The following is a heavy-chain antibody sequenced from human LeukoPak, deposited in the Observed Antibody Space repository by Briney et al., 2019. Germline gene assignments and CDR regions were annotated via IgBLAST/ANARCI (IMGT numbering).Heavy chain of an antibody. Sequence: GASVKVSCKASGGTFSSYAISWVRQAPGQGLEWMGGIIPIFGTANYAQKFQGRVTIIADESTSTAYMELSSLRSEDTAVYYCARGPQLVRWNWFDSWGQGTLVTVSS. V-gene: IGHV1-69*13. CDR2: IIPIFGTA. CDR1: GGTFSSYA. J-gene: IGHJ5*01. CDR3: ARGPQLVRWNWFDS. D-gene: IGHD6-13*01.